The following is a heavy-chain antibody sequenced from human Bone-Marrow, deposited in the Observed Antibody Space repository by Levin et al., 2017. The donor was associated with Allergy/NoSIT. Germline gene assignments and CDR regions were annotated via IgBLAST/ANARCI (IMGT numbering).Heavy chain of an antibody. CDR3: VHQRRGVVY. V-gene: IGHV3-64D*06. J-gene: IGHJ4*02. Sequence: GESLKISCSASGFSLSSHVIHWVRQAPGKGLQYVSGISSDGGSTYYADSVKGRFTISRDNSKNTLYLQMSSLRPEDTAVYYCVHQRRGVVYWGQGTLVTVSS. CDR2: ISSDGGST. CDR1: GFSLSSHV.